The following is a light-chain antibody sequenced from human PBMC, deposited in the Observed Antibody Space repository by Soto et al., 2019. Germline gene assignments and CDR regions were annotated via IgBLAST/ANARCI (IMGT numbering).Light chain of an antibody. CDR2: EVT. Sequence: HSVLTQPLSASGSPGQSVTISCTGTSSDVDVYSYVSWYQQHPGKAPKPLNYEVTNRPSGVSDRFSGSKSGNTASLTISGLHAEDEADYYCSSKRDSSTLFVFGTGTKVTVL. CDR3: SSKRDSSTLFV. V-gene: IGLV2-14*01. CDR1: SSDVDVYSY. J-gene: IGLJ1*01.